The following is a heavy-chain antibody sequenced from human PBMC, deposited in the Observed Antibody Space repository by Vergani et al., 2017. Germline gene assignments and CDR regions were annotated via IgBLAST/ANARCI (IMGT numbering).Heavy chain of an antibody. CDR3: ARDFLTRVTTLDYYYLGV. CDR2: ISYDGNKK. D-gene: IGHD1-1*01. CDR1: GFPFSDYG. Sequence: QVQLVESGGGEVQPGRSLRLSCSAAGFPFSDYGLHWVRQAPGQGLEWVSVISYDGNKKNYAESVKGRFTISRDNSKNTLYLEMNALRAEDTAVYYCARDFLTRVTTLDYYYLGVWGKGTPVTVSS. J-gene: IGHJ6*03. V-gene: IGHV3-30*03.